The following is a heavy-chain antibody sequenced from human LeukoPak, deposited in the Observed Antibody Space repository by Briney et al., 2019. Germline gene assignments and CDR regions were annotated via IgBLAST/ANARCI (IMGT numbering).Heavy chain of an antibody. J-gene: IGHJ4*02. D-gene: IGHD5-18*01. CDR3: ARGRGYSYGKLTFHFDY. CDR2: IYHSGST. V-gene: IGHV4-59*12. CDR1: GGSISTYY. Sequence: SETLSLTCTVSGGSISTYYWNWIRQPPGKGLEWIGYIYHSGSTNYNPSLKSRVTISVDTSKNQFSLKLSSVTAADTAVYYCARGRGYSYGKLTFHFDYWGQGTLVTVSS.